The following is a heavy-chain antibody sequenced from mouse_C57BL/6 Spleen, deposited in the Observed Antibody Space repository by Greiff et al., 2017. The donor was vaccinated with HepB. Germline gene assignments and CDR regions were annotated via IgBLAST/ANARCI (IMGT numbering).Heavy chain of an antibody. Sequence: VQLQQSGAELVRPGTSVKVSCKASGYAFTNYLIEWVKQRPGQGLEWIGVINPGSSGTNYNEKFKGKATLTVDKSSSTAYMQLSSLTSEDSAVYFCSRSYVYFDYWGQGTTLTVSS. V-gene: IGHV1-54*01. CDR2: INPGSSGT. CDR3: SRSYVYFDY. D-gene: IGHD2-10*02. CDR1: GYAFTNYL. J-gene: IGHJ2*01.